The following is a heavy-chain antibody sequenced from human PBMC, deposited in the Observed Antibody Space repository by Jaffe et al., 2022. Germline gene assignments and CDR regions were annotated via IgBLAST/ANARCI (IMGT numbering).Heavy chain of an antibody. CDR1: GGSFSGYY. D-gene: IGHD6-19*01. Sequence: QVQLQQWGAGLLKPSETLSLTCAVYGGSFSGYYWSWIRQPPGKGLEWIGEINHSGSTNYNPSLKSRVTISVDTSKNQFSLKLSSVTAADTAVYYCASGSSGWYSFLDYWGQGTLVTVSS. J-gene: IGHJ4*02. CDR2: INHSGST. V-gene: IGHV4-34*01. CDR3: ASGSSGWYSFLDY.